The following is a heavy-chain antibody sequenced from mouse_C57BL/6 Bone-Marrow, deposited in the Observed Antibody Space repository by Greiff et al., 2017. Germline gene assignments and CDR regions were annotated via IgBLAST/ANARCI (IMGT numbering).Heavy chain of an antibody. CDR3: ARSRNGSSPAWFAY. D-gene: IGHD1-1*01. V-gene: IGHV1-84*01. J-gene: IGHJ3*01. Sequence: LVESGPELVKPGASVKISCKASGYTFTDYYINWVQQRPGQGLEWIGWIYPGSGNTKYNEKFKGKATLTVDTSSSTAYMQLSSLTSEDAAVYFWARSRNGSSPAWFAYWGQGTLVTVSA. CDR1: GYTFTDYY. CDR2: IYPGSGNT.